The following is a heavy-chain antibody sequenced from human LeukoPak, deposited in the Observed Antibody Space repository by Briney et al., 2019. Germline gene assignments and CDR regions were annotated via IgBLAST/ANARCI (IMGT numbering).Heavy chain of an antibody. V-gene: IGHV4-59*08. CDR3: ATGAVAGTSYFDY. CDR1: GGSISSYY. CDR2: TYYSGST. J-gene: IGHJ4*02. D-gene: IGHD6-19*01. Sequence: PSETLSLTCTVSGGSISSYYWSWVRQPPGKGLEWIGYTYYSGSTNYNPSLKSRVTISVDTSKNQFSLKLSSVTAADTAVYYCATGAVAGTSYFDYWGQGTLVTVSS.